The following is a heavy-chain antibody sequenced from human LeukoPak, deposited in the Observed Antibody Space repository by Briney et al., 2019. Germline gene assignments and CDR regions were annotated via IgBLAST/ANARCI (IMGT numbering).Heavy chain of an antibody. D-gene: IGHD3-10*01. Sequence: GGSLRLSCAASGFTFSSYWMSWVRQAPGKGLEWVANIKQDGSEKYYVDSVKGRFTISRDNAKNSLYLQMNSLRAEDTAVYYCARDFDGSAPYYYGMDVWGQGTTVTVSS. J-gene: IGHJ6*02. CDR3: ARDFDGSAPYYYGMDV. V-gene: IGHV3-7*01. CDR2: IKQDGSEK. CDR1: GFTFSSYW.